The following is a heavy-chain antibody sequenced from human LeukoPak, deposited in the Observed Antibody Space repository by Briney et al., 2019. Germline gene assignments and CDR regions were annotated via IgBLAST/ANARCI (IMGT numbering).Heavy chain of an antibody. CDR2: IKQDGSEK. CDR3: ARENHLRARFQH. J-gene: IGHJ1*01. Sequence: PGGSLRLSCAASGFTFSSYAMHWVRQAPGKGLEWVANIKQDGSEKYYVDSVKGRFTISRDNAKNSLYLQMNSLRAEDTAVYYCARENHLRARFQHWGQGTLVTVSS. D-gene: IGHD3-3*02. CDR1: GFTFSSYA. V-gene: IGHV3-7*01.